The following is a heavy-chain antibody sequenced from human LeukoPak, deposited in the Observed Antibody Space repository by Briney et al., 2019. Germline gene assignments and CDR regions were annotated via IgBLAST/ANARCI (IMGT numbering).Heavy chain of an antibody. V-gene: IGHV3-23*01. CDR2: ISGSGGST. CDR3: AKPPIVVPAAVCLDY. J-gene: IGHJ4*02. Sequence: GASLRLSCAASGFTFSSYAMSWVRQAPGKGLEWVSAISGSGGSTYYADSAKGRFTISRDNSKNTLYLQMNSLRAEDTAVYYCAKPPIVVPAAVCLDYWGQGTLVTVSS. CDR1: GFTFSSYA. D-gene: IGHD2-2*01.